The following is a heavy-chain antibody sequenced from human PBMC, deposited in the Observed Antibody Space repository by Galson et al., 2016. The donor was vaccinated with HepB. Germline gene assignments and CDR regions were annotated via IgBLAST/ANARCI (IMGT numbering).Heavy chain of an antibody. CDR3: ARDLSYCGGDCYSGGFFDY. J-gene: IGHJ4*02. Sequence: SETLSLTCTVSGGSISSYYWSWIRQPPGKGLEWIGYIYSSGSTNYNPSLKGRVTISVDTSKNQFSLKLSSVTAADTAMYYCARDLSYCGGDCYSGGFFDYWGQGTLVTVSS. CDR2: IYSSGST. CDR1: GGSISSYY. D-gene: IGHD2-21*02. V-gene: IGHV4-59*01.